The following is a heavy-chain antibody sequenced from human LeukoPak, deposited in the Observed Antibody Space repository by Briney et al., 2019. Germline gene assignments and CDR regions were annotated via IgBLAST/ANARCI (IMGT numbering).Heavy chain of an antibody. CDR3: ARGGLRYFAL. J-gene: IGHJ5*02. D-gene: IGHD3-16*01. V-gene: IGHV3-7*04. Sequence: GGSLRLSCAASGFTFSNYWMSRVRQAPGKGLEWVANIKEDGSEKYYVDSVKGRFTISRDNGKNSLYLQMNSLRVEDTAVYYCARGGLRYFALWGQGALVTVSS. CDR1: GFTFSNYW. CDR2: IKEDGSEK.